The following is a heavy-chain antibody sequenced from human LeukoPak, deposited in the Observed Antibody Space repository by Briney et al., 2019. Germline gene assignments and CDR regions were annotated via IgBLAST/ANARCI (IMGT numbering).Heavy chain of an antibody. Sequence: PETLSLTCTVSGGSISSNYWSWIRQPPGKGLESIGYIYYSGSTNYNPSLKSRVTMSVDTSKNQFSLKVSSVTAADTAVYYCAKLVSSGWYYDYWGQGTLVTVSS. V-gene: IGHV4-59*08. CDR3: AKLVSSGWYYDY. D-gene: IGHD6-19*01. CDR1: GGSISSNY. J-gene: IGHJ4*02. CDR2: IYYSGST.